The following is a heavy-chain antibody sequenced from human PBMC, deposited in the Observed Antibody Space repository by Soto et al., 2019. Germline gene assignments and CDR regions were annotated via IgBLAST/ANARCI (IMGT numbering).Heavy chain of an antibody. D-gene: IGHD2-15*01. J-gene: IGHJ4*02. CDR1: GGTFSSYA. V-gene: IGHV1-2*02. CDR2: INPNSGGR. Sequence: GASVKVSCKASGGTFSSYAISWVRQAPGQGLEWMGWINPNSGGRNYAQKFQGRVTMTRDTSISTAYMELSRLRSADTAVYYCARAPYCSGGSCYSGYWGQGTLVTVSS. CDR3: ARAPYCSGGSCYSGY.